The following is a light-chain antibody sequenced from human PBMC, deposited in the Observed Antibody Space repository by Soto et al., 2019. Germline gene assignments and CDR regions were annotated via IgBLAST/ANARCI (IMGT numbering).Light chain of an antibody. J-gene: IGKJ1*01. CDR1: QTISVN. V-gene: IGKV1-39*01. CDR2: SAS. CDR3: LQTYTTGP. Sequence: DIQMTQSPSSLSASVGDRVTITCRASQTISVNLNWYQQKPGKAPKLLIYSASILQTGVPSRFSGRGSGTDFTITISGLQPHYFSTSSCLQTYTTGPFGQGTQVEI.